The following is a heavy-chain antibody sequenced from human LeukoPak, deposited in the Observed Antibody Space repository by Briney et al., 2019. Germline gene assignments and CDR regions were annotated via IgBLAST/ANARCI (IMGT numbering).Heavy chain of an antibody. CDR2: ITTSGEST. D-gene: IGHD2-15*01. CDR1: GFTFSDFA. CDR3: AKRLSRGYYGKLIFDY. V-gene: IGHV3-23*01. Sequence: GGSLRLSCAPSGFTFSDFAMSWVRQSPGKGLEWVSSITTSGESTYYADSVKGRFAISRDNSGSTLYLQVNSLRIEDSAVYYCAKRLSRGYYGKLIFDYWGQGALVTVSS. J-gene: IGHJ4*02.